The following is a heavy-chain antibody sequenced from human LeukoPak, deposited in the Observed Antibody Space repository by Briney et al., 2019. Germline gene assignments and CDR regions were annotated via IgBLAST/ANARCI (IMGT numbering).Heavy chain of an antibody. CDR2: INWNGGST. V-gene: IGHV3-20*04. Sequence: PEGSLRLSCAASGFTFDDYGMSWVRQAPGKGLEWVSGINWNGGSTVYTDSVKGRFTISRDNAKNSLYLQMNSLRAEDTAFYYCAREGAAKGDYWGQGTLVTVSS. CDR3: AREGAAKGDY. J-gene: IGHJ4*02. CDR1: GFTFDDYG. D-gene: IGHD3-16*01.